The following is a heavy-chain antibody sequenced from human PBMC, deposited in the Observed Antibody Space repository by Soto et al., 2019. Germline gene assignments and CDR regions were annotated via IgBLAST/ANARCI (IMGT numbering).Heavy chain of an antibody. CDR1: GFTFSSYA. J-gene: IGHJ4*02. Sequence: ESGGGVVQPGRSLRLSCAASGFTFSSYALHWVRQAPGKGLEWVALLSYDGSNKYYADSVKGRFTISRDNSKNTLYLQMNSLSAEDTAVYYCARDKRDLRFLEWSYYFDYWGQGTLVTVSS. V-gene: IGHV3-30-3*01. CDR2: LSYDGSNK. CDR3: ARDKRDLRFLEWSYYFDY. D-gene: IGHD3-3*01.